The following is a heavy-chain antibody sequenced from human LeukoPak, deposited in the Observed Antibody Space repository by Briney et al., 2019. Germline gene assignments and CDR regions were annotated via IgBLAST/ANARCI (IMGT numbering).Heavy chain of an antibody. V-gene: IGHV5-51*01. D-gene: IGHD3-22*01. CDR3: ARVDDSSGYYPTHFDY. J-gene: IGHJ4*02. CDR2: IYPGDSDT. Sequence: GESLKISCKGSGYSFTSYWIGWVRQMPGKGLEWMGIIYPGDSDTRYSPSFQGQVTISADKSISTAYLQWSSLKASDTAMYYCARVDDSSGYYPTHFDYWGQGTLVTVSS. CDR1: GYSFTSYW.